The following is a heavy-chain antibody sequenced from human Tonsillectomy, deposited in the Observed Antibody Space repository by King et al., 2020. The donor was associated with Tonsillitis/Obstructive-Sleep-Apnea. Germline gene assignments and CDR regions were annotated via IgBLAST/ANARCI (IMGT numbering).Heavy chain of an antibody. CDR2: INHSGST. CDR3: ARDGGDYSNYGNWFDP. D-gene: IGHD4-11*01. V-gene: IGHV4-34*01. CDR1: GGSFSGYY. Sequence: VQLQQWGAGLLKPSETLSLTCAVYGGSFSGYYWSWIRQPPGKGLEWIGEINHSGSTNYNPSLKSRVTISVDTSKNQFSLKLSSVTAADTAVYYCARDGGDYSNYGNWFDPWGQGTLVTVSS. J-gene: IGHJ5*02.